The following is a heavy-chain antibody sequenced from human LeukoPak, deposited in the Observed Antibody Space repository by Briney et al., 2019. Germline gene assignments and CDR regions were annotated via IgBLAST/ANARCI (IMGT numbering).Heavy chain of an antibody. Sequence: SQTLSLTCAISGDSVSSNSAAWNWIRQSPSRGLEWLGRTYYRSKWYNDDAVSVKSRITINPDTSKNQFSLQVNSVPPDDTAVYYCARDVVAARRSGWSDPWGQGTLVTVSS. J-gene: IGHJ5*02. D-gene: IGHD6-6*01. CDR3: ARDVVAARRSGWSDP. CDR2: TYYRSKWYN. CDR1: GDSVSSNSAA. V-gene: IGHV6-1*01.